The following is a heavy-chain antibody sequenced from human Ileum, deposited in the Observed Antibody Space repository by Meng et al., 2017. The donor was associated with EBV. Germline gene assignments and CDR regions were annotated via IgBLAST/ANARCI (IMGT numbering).Heavy chain of an antibody. CDR1: GVSVSRGNSY. J-gene: IGHJ4*02. CDR3: ARRGSYGGGCDY. CDR2: INPSEGT. V-gene: IGHV4-61*01. Sequence: QVHVPESGSGLVKPSETLSLSCNVSGVSVSRGNSYWSWVRQSPGKGLEWIGEINPSEGTNYNPSLKSRVTISVDTSKNQFSLKMNSLTAADTAIYYCARRGSYGGGCDYWGQGTLVTVSS. D-gene: IGHD1-26*01.